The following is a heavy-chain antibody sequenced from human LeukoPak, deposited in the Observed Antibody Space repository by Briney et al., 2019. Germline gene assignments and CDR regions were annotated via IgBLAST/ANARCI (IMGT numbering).Heavy chain of an antibody. Sequence: GGSLRLSCAASGFTVSSNYMSWVRQAPGKGLEWVSVIYAGGSTYYADSVKGRFTVSRDNSRNTLYLQINSLRAEDTAVYYCAKNGAYSGYDYIDYWGQGTLVTVSS. CDR1: GFTVSSNY. CDR2: IYAGGST. J-gene: IGHJ4*02. V-gene: IGHV3-53*01. CDR3: AKNGAYSGYDYIDY. D-gene: IGHD5-12*01.